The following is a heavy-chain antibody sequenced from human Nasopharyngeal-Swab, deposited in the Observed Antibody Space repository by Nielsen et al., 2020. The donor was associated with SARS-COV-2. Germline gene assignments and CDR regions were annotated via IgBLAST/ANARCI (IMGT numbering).Heavy chain of an antibody. Sequence: ASVKVSCKVSGYTLTELSMHWVRQAPGKGLEWMGGFDPEDGETIYVQKFQGRVTMTEDTSTDTAYMELSSLRSEDTAVYYCATGPPYCSGGSCYWFDPWGQGTLVTVSS. V-gene: IGHV1-24*01. CDR2: FDPEDGET. CDR1: GYTLTELS. CDR3: ATGPPYCSGGSCYWFDP. D-gene: IGHD2-15*01. J-gene: IGHJ5*02.